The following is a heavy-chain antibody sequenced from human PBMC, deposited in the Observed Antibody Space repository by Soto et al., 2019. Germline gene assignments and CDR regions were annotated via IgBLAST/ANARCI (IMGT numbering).Heavy chain of an antibody. V-gene: IGHV2-5*02. Sequence: QITLKESGPALVKPTQTLTLTCTFSGFSLSTSGEAVGWIRQPPGEALEWLALIYWDDDNRYNPTLKTRLTITNYTSKNQVVLTLTNMDPVDTATYYCAHYVSASPAGWFAPWGQGILVTVSS. CDR2: IYWDDDN. J-gene: IGHJ5*02. D-gene: IGHD3-10*01. CDR1: GFSLSTSGEA. CDR3: AHYVSASPAGWFAP.